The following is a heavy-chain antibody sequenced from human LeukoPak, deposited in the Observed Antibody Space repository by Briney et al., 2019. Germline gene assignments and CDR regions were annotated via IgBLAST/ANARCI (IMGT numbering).Heavy chain of an antibody. J-gene: IGHJ6*02. Sequence: GGSLRLSCSASGFTFRSYTMHWVRQAPGKGLEYVSAIGSIGGSTYYADSVKGRFTISRDNSKNTLYLQMNSLRAEDTAVYYCAKVLQYYYYGMDVWGQGTTVTVSS. CDR1: GFTFRSYT. CDR2: IGSIGGST. D-gene: IGHD5-24*01. V-gene: IGHV3-64*04. CDR3: AKVLQYYYYGMDV.